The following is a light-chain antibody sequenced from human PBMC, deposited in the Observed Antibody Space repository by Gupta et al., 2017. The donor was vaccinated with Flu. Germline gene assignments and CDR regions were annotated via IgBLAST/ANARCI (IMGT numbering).Light chain of an antibody. Sequence: PAPLCVSPGEAAPSSCRASQGVSSNLAWYQQKPGQAPRLLIHGASTRAPAIPAKFSGSGSGTEFTLTISSLQSEDFAVYYCQQYSSWPLTFGGGTKVEIK. CDR1: QGVSSN. J-gene: IGKJ4*01. CDR3: QQYSSWPLT. V-gene: IGKV3-15*01. CDR2: GAS.